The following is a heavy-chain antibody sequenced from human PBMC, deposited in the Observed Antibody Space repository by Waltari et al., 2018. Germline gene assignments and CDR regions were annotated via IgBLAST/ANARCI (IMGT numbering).Heavy chain of an antibody. J-gene: IGHJ4*02. CDR1: GGSFSGYY. V-gene: IGHV4-34*01. Sequence: QVQLQQWGAGLLKPSETLSLTCAVYGGSFSGYYWIWIRQPPGKGLEWIGEINHSGSTNYNPSLKSRVTISVDTSKNQFSLKLSSVTAADTAVYYCARGRGIAAQYYFDYWGQGTLVTVSS. D-gene: IGHD6-13*01. CDR2: INHSGST. CDR3: ARGRGIAAQYYFDY.